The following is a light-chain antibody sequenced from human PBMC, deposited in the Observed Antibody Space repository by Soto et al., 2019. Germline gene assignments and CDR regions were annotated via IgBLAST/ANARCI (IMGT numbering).Light chain of an antibody. Sequence: EIVLTQSPGTLSLSPGERATLSCRASQSVSSTYLGWYQQKPGQAPRLLISGASNRVTGIPDRFSGSGSGTDFTLTISRLAPEDFAVYYCQQFGTIPFTFGPGTKVDV. CDR1: QSVSSTY. CDR3: QQFGTIPFT. J-gene: IGKJ3*01. V-gene: IGKV3-20*01. CDR2: GAS.